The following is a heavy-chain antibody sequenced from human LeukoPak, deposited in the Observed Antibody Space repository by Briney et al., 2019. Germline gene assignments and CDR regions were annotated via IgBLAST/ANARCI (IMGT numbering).Heavy chain of an antibody. V-gene: IGHV3-33*01. Sequence: GGSLRLSCAASGFTFSSYGMHWVRQAPGKGLEWVAVIWYDGSNKYYADSVKGRFTISRDNSKNTLYPQMNSLRAEDTAVYYCARDLYYYGSGPGGYWGQGTLVTVSS. D-gene: IGHD3-10*01. CDR2: IWYDGSNK. J-gene: IGHJ4*02. CDR3: ARDLYYYGSGPGGY. CDR1: GFTFSSYG.